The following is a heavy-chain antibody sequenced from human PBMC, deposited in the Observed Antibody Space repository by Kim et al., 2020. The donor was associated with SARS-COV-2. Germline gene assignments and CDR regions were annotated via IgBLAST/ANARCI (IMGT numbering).Heavy chain of an antibody. CDR2: ISSSGSTI. Sequence: GGSLRLSCAASGFTFSSYEMNWVRQAPGKGLEWVSYISSSGSTIYYADSVKGRFTISRDNAKNSLYLQMNSLRAEDTAVYYCATDKRYSSVWDSDYWGQGTLVTVSS. CDR1: GFTFSSYE. J-gene: IGHJ4*02. D-gene: IGHD6-19*01. V-gene: IGHV3-48*03. CDR3: ATDKRYSSVWDSDY.